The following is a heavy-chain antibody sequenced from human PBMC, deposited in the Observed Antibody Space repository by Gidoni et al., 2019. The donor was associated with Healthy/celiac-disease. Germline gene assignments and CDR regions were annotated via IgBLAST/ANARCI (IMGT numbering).Heavy chain of an antibody. D-gene: IGHD5-12*01. V-gene: IGHV4-31*03. CDR3: ARGKEMATISY. Sequence: VQLQASGPGLVKPSQTLSLPCTVSGGSISSGRCYWSWIRQHPGKGLAWIGYVYYSGSTYYNPSLKGRVTISVDTSKNQFSLRLSSVTAADTAVYYCARGKEMATISYWGQGTLVTVSS. CDR1: GGSISSGRCY. CDR2: VYYSGST. J-gene: IGHJ4*02.